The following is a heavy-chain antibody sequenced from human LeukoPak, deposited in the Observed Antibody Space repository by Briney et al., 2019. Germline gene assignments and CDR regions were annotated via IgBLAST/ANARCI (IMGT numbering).Heavy chain of an antibody. CDR2: IYSVGTT. V-gene: IGHV3-53*01. D-gene: IGHD3/OR15-3a*01. CDR3: ARVLDWPAVTDS. J-gene: IGHJ4*02. Sequence: GGSLRLSCAASGFTVSSNYMSWVRQAPGKGLEWVSVIYSVGTTYYADSVRGRFTISRGNSKNTLYLQMNSLRAEDTAVYYCARVLDWPAVTDSWGQGTLVTVSS. CDR1: GFTVSSNY.